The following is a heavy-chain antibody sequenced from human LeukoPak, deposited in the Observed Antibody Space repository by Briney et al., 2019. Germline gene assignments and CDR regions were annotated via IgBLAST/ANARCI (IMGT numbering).Heavy chain of an antibody. CDR3: AXXXXRVYYYGMDV. Sequence: PGGSLRLSCAASGFTVSSNSMSWVRQAPGKGLEWVSVIYSGGSTYYADSVKGRFTISRHNSKNTLYLQMNSLRAEDTAVYYCAXXXXRVYYYGMDVWGQGTTVTVSS. CDR2: IYSGGST. V-gene: IGHV3-53*04. CDR1: GFTVSSNS. J-gene: IGHJ6*02.